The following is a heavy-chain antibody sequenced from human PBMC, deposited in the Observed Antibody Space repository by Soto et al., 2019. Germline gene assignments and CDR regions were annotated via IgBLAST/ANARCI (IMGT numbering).Heavy chain of an antibody. Sequence: QVQLVQSGAEVKKPGSSMKVSCKASGGTFSTYSISWVRQAPGQGLEWMGESLPIFGTSHYAQNFQGRVTITADESAGTAYMALSSLRSDDTAVYSGARGGRYPNSTFSYGMDVWGQGTTVTVSS. CDR3: ARGGRYPNSTFSYGMDV. CDR2: SLPIFGTS. D-gene: IGHD1-20*01. V-gene: IGHV1-69*01. J-gene: IGHJ6*02. CDR1: GGTFSTYS.